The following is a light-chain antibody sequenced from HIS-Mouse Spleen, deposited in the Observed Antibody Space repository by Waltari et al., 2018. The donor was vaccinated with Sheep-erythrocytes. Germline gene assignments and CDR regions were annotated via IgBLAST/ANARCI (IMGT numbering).Light chain of an antibody. CDR2: EGS. Sequence: QSALTQPASVSGSPGQSITISCYQQHPGKAPKLMIYEGSKRPSGVSNRFSGSKSGSTASLTISGLQAEDEADYYCCSYAGSSTPWVFGGGTKLTVL. CDR3: CSYAGSSTPWV. V-gene: IGLV2-23*01. J-gene: IGLJ3*02.